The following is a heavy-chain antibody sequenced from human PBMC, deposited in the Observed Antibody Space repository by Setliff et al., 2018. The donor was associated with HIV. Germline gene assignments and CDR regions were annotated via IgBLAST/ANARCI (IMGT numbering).Heavy chain of an antibody. J-gene: IGHJ3*02. D-gene: IGHD2-2*01. CDR2: IIPIFGTA. V-gene: IGHV1-69*13. CDR1: GGTFSSYA. Sequence: GASVKVSCKASGGTFSSYAISWVRQAPGQGLQWMGGIIPIFGTANYAQKFQGRVTITADESTSTAYMELSSLRSEDTAVHYCARDIGYCSSTSCYHAFDIWGQGTMVTVSS. CDR3: ARDIGYCSSTSCYHAFDI.